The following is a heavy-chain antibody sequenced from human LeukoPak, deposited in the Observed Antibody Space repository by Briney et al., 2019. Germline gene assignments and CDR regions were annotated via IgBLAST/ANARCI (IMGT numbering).Heavy chain of an antibody. CDR2: INPSGGST. Sequence: AAVKVSCKASGYTFTSYYMHWVRQAPGQGLEWMGIINPSGGSTSYAQKFQGRVTMTRDTSISTAYMELSRLRSDDTAVYYCARYSDPGWGQGTLVTVSS. CDR1: GYTFTSYY. V-gene: IGHV1-46*01. CDR3: ARYSDPG. J-gene: IGHJ4*02. D-gene: IGHD5-18*01.